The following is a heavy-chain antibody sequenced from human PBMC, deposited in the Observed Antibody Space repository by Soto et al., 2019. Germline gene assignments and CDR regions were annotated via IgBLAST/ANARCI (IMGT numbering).Heavy chain of an antibody. CDR3: ARGAYSTHYNWFDP. D-gene: IGHD4-4*01. Sequence: PSETLSLTCSVSGASISSGGYYWSWIRQPPGKGLEWMGYIYYSETTSYNPSLQTRVTISVDASNNQFSLELTSVTAADTAVYYCARGAYSTHYNWFDPWGQGTLVTVSS. J-gene: IGHJ5*02. CDR1: GASISSGGYY. CDR2: IYYSETT. V-gene: IGHV4-31*03.